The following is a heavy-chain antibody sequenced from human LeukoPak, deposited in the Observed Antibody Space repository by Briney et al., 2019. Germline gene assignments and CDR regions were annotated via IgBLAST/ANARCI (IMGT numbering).Heavy chain of an antibody. CDR3: ARDGKKVLLWFGESPTHYFDY. CDR1: GYTFSDYP. Sequence: ASVKVSCKASGYTFSDYPMHWVRQAPGQRLEWMGWINAGNGDTKYSQKFQGRVTITRDTSASTAYMELRSLRSDDTAVYYCARDGKKVLLWFGESPTHYFDYWGQGTLVTVSS. V-gene: IGHV1-3*01. J-gene: IGHJ4*02. D-gene: IGHD3-10*01. CDR2: INAGNGDT.